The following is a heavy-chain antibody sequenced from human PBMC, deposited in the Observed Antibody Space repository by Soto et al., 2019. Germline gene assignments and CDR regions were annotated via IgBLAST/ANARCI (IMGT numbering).Heavy chain of an antibody. CDR3: AKGVEGYCSINSCPAYSSDP. J-gene: IGHJ5*02. Sequence: GGSLRLSCAASGFTFSTYVMSWVRQAPGEGLEWVSAITGSGDRTFYADTVKGRFAISRDNSRNILYLQMSSLRAEDTAVYYCAKGVEGYCSINSCPAYSSDPGAQGTLVTVSS. D-gene: IGHD2-2*01. V-gene: IGHV3-23*01. CDR2: ITGSGDRT. CDR1: GFTFSTYV.